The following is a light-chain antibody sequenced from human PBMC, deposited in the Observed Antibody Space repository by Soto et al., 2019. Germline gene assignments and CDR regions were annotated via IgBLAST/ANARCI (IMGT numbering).Light chain of an antibody. CDR1: QSISNH. V-gene: IGKV1-39*01. J-gene: IGKJ1*01. Sequence: DIQMTQYPSSLSASVEDRVIITCRASQSISNHLNWYQQKPGKAPKLLIFAASSLQSGVPSRFSGSRSGPDFTLTISSLQPEDFATYYCQQSYSSPPTFGQGTKV. CDR3: QQSYSSPPT. CDR2: AAS.